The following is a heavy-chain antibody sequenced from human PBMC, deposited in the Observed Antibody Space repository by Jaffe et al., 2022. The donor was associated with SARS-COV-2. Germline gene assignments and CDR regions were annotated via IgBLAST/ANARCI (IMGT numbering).Heavy chain of an antibody. V-gene: IGHV1-3*01. D-gene: IGHD3-10*01. J-gene: IGHJ6*03. CDR2: INPDNGNT. CDR3: ARGPFFYYYMDV. Sequence: QVQLVQSGAEVKKPGASVKVSCKASGYTFSYYTMHWVRQAPGQRLEWMGWINPDNGNTQYSEKFQGRVTITRDTTASTAYMELSSLRSEDTAVYYCARGPFFYYYMDVWGKGTTVIVSS. CDR1: GYTFSYYT.